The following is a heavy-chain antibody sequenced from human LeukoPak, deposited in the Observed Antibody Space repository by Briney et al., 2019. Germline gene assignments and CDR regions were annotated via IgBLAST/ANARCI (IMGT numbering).Heavy chain of an antibody. CDR3: AKDRWYSSSWYYFDY. J-gene: IGHJ4*02. CDR1: GFTFSSYG. D-gene: IGHD6-6*01. Sequence: GGSLRLSCAASGFTFSSYGMHWVRQAPGKGLEWVAFIRYDGSNKYYADSVKGRFTISRDNSKNTLYLQMNSLRAEDTAVYYYAKDRWYSSSWYYFDYWGQGTLVTVSS. CDR2: IRYDGSNK. V-gene: IGHV3-30*02.